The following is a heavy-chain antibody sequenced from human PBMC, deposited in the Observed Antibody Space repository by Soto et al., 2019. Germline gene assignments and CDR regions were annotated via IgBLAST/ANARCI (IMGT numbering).Heavy chain of an antibody. J-gene: IGHJ4*02. CDR3: ARHGVWGGYVHY. D-gene: IGHD5-12*01. CDR1: GGSIDRSNYY. Sequence: PSETLSLICNVSGGSIDRSNYYWDWLRQPPGKGLEWIGTTYYNGNAYYNPSLRSRVSMSVDTSKNQFSLKLSSVTAADTAVYYCARHGVWGGYVHYWGQGTLVTVSS. CDR2: TYYNGNA. V-gene: IGHV4-39*01.